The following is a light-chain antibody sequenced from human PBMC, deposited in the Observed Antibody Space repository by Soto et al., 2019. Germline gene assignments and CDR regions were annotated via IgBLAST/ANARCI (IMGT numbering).Light chain of an antibody. V-gene: IGLV2-14*01. CDR1: SSDVGGYNY. Sequence: QSVLTQPASVSGSPGQSLTISCTGTSSDVGGYNYVSWYQQHPGKAPNLIIYEVSNRPSGVSNRFSGSKSGNTASLTISGLQAEDEADYYCSSYTSSSTYVFGTGTKVTVL. J-gene: IGLJ1*01. CDR3: SSYTSSSTYV. CDR2: EVS.